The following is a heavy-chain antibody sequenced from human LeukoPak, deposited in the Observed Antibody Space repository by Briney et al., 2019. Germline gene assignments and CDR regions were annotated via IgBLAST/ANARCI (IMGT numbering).Heavy chain of an antibody. Sequence: GGSLRISCAASGFTFSNFGMHWVRQAPGKGLEWVAFIRYDGSNKHHADSVKGRFTISRDNSKNTLYLQMNSLRPGDTAVYYRAKVVHTSSWYSTGHWGQGTLVTVS. CDR3: AKVVHTSSWYSTGH. CDR1: GFTFSNFG. CDR2: IRYDGSNK. J-gene: IGHJ4*02. V-gene: IGHV3-30*02. D-gene: IGHD6-13*01.